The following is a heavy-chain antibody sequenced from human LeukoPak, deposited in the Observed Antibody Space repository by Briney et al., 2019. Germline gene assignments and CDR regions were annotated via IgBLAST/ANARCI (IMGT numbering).Heavy chain of an antibody. CDR2: IKQDGSEK. Sequence: PGGSLRLSCAASGFTFSNYWMSWVRQAPGKGREWVANIKQDGSEKYYVDSVKGRFTISRDNAKNSLYLQMNSLRAEDTAVYYCAKKVAAGFYYFDYWGQGTLVTVSS. J-gene: IGHJ4*02. CDR3: AKKVAAGFYYFDY. D-gene: IGHD6-13*01. V-gene: IGHV3-7*03. CDR1: GFTFSNYW.